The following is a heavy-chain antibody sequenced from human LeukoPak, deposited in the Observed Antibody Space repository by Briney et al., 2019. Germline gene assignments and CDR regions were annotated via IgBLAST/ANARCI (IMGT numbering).Heavy chain of an antibody. CDR2: ISSSSSYM. Sequence: PGGSLRLSCAASGFTFSSYSMNWVRQAPGKGLEWVSSISSSSSYMYYADSVKGRFTISRDNAKNSLYLQMNSLRAEDTAVYYCARDRIFDYWGQGTLVTVSS. CDR3: ARDRIFDY. CDR1: GFTFSSYS. V-gene: IGHV3-21*01. J-gene: IGHJ4*02. D-gene: IGHD2/OR15-2a*01.